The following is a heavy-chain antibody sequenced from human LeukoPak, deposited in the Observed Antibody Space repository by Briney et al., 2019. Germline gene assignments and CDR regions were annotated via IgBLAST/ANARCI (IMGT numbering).Heavy chain of an antibody. Sequence: GRSLRLSCAASGFIFSSYGMHWVRQAPGKGLEWVAVISYDGSNKYYADSVKGRINIARDNSKNTLYLQMNSLRAEDTAVYYCAKPSVPYCSSTSCYQGPYDYWGQGTLVTVSS. D-gene: IGHD2-2*01. CDR2: ISYDGSNK. V-gene: IGHV3-30*18. J-gene: IGHJ4*02. CDR3: AKPSVPYCSSTSCYQGPYDY. CDR1: GFIFSSYG.